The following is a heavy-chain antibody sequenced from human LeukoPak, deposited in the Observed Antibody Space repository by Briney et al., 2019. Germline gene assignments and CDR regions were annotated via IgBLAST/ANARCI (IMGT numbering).Heavy chain of an antibody. CDR2: VSPPGGGT. Sequence: PGGSLRLSCAASGFTFSNHGMDWVRQAPGKGLEWLSGVSPPGGGTYYADSVKGRFTISRDNAKNSLYLQMNSLRAEDTAVYYCAELGITMIGGVWGKGTTVTISS. V-gene: IGHV3-21*01. CDR1: GFTFSNHG. J-gene: IGHJ6*04. CDR3: AELGITMIGGV. D-gene: IGHD3-10*02.